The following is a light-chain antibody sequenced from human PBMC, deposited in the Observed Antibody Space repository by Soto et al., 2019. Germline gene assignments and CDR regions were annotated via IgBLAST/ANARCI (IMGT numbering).Light chain of an antibody. CDR2: SIS. J-gene: IGKJ1*01. CDR3: QRFQNSRT. Sequence: IVLTQSPGTLSLSPGERATLSCRASQTITGRSLAWYQQKPGQAPRLLITSISTRATGIPDRFSGSGSGADFTLTITRLEPEDFAVYYCQRFQNSRTFGKGTKVEIK. CDR1: QTITGRS. V-gene: IGKV3-20*01.